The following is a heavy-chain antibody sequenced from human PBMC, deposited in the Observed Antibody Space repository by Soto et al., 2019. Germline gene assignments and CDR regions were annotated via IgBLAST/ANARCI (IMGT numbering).Heavy chain of an antibody. D-gene: IGHD6-19*01. CDR3: ARAVAGTSYYFDY. J-gene: IGHJ4*02. V-gene: IGHV3-23*01. CDR1: GFTFSSYT. Sequence: PGGSLRLSCAASGFTFSSYTMSWVRQAPGKGLEWVSAISGSGGSTYYADSVKGRFTISRDNSKNTLYLQMNSLRAEDTAVYYCARAVAGTSYYFDYWGQGTLVTVSS. CDR2: ISGSGGST.